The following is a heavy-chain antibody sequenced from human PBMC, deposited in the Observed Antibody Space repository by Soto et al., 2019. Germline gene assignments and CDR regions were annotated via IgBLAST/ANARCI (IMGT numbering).Heavy chain of an antibody. CDR2: VYYTGNT. Sequence: PLETLSLTCTVSGGSISSSSYYWGWIRQPPGKGLQWVGYVYYTGNTNYHPSLKSRVTISLDTSKNQFSLKLTSVTAADTAVYFCARTPLTWSSRDYYLDYWGQGILVTVSS. V-gene: IGHV4-61*05. D-gene: IGHD6-13*01. J-gene: IGHJ4*02. CDR1: GGSISSSSYY. CDR3: ARTPLTWSSRDYYLDY.